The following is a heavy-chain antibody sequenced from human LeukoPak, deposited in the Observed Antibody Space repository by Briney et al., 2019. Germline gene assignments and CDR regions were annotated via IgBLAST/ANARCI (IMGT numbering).Heavy chain of an antibody. CDR3: TTDGGYYDSSGYFVYYFDY. D-gene: IGHD3-22*01. J-gene: IGHJ4*02. CDR2: IKRKTDGGTT. Sequence: LRLSCAASGFTFSNAWMSWVRQAPGKGLEWVGRIKRKTDGGTTDYAAPVKGRFTISRDDSKNTLYLQVNNLKTEDTAVYYCTTDGGYYDSSGYFVYYFDYWGQGTLVTVSS. CDR1: GFTFSNAW. V-gene: IGHV3-15*01.